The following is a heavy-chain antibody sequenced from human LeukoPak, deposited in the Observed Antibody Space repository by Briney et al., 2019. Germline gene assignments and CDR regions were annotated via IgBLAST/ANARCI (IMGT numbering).Heavy chain of an antibody. V-gene: IGHV3-30*18. CDR2: ISYDGSNK. CDR3: AKDLFGYSYGYCFDY. D-gene: IGHD5-18*01. CDR1: GFTFSSHG. Sequence: GGSLRLSCAASGFTFSSHGMHWVRQAPGKGLEWVAAISYDGSNKYYADSVKGRFTISRDNSKNTLYLQMNSLRAEDTAVYYCAKDLFGYSYGYCFDYWGQGTLVTVSS. J-gene: IGHJ4*02.